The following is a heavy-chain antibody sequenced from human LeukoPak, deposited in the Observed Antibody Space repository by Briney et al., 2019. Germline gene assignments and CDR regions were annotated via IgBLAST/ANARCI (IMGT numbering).Heavy chain of an antibody. CDR1: GFTFSNYW. CDR3: ARGPYSSRVNWFDP. CDR2: INSDGSST. V-gene: IGHV3-74*01. D-gene: IGHD6-13*01. J-gene: IGHJ5*02. Sequence: GGSLRLSCAASGFTFSNYWMHWVRQAPGKGLVWVTRINSDGSSTTYADSVKGRFTISRDNAKNSLYLQMNSLRAEDTAVYYCARGPYSSRVNWFDPWGQGTLVTVSS.